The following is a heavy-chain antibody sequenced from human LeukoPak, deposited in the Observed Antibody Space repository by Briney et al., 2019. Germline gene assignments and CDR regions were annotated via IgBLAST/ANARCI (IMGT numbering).Heavy chain of an antibody. CDR1: GFTFSTYG. CDR3: AKDSNKGQWVSDY. V-gene: IGHV3-30*18. CDR2: ISYDGSNK. D-gene: IGHD6-19*01. J-gene: IGHJ4*02. Sequence: GRSLRLSCAASGFTFSTYGMHWVRQAPGKGLEWVAVISYDGSNKYYGDSMKGRFTISRDNSKNTLYLQMNSLRAEDTAVYYCAKDSNKGQWVSDYWGQGTLVTVSS.